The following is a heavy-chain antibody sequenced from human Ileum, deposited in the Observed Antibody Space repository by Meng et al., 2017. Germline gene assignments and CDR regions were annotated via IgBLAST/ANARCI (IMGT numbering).Heavy chain of an antibody. V-gene: IGHV4-4*07. J-gene: IGHJ5*02. CDR1: GGSISSYY. CDR2: IYTSGST. D-gene: IGHD4-17*01. CDR3: ARDVVPTVTYYYNWFDP. Sequence: LLQDSRPSLETPSEPLSLPSTSSGGSISSYYWSLIRQPAGNGLEWIGRIYTSGSTNYNPSLKSRVTTSVDTSKNQFSLKLSSVTAADTAVYYCARDVVPTVTYYYNWFDPWGQGTLVTVSS.